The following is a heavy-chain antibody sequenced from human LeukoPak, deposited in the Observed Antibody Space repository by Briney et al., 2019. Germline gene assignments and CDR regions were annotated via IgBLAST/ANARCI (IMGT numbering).Heavy chain of an antibody. D-gene: IGHD3-10*01. V-gene: IGHV4-39*07. J-gene: IGHJ4*02. Sequence: SETLSLTCTVSGGSISSSSYYWGWIRQPPGKGLEWIGSIYYSGSTYYNPSLKSRVTISVDTSKNQFSLKLSSVTAADTAVYYCARTRGIHYYGSGSYYRQYYFDYWGQGTLVTVSS. CDR1: GGSISSSSYY. CDR3: ARTRGIHYYGSGSYYRQYYFDY. CDR2: IYYSGST.